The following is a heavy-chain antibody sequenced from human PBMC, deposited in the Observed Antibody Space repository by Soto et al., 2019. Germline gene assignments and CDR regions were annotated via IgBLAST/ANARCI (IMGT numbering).Heavy chain of an antibody. CDR3: AKSVTPHYYDSSGYPH. J-gene: IGHJ4*02. CDR2: ISYDGSNK. CDR1: GFTFSSYG. V-gene: IGHV3-30*18. D-gene: IGHD3-22*01. Sequence: QVQLVESGGGVVQPGRSLRLSCAASGFTFSSYGMHWVRQAPGKGLEWVAVISYDGSNKYYADSVEGRFTISRDNSKNTLYLQMNSLRAEDTAVYYCAKSVTPHYYDSSGYPHWGQGTLVTVSS.